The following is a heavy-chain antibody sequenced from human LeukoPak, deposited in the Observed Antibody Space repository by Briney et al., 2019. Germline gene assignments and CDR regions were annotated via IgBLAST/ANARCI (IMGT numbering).Heavy chain of an antibody. D-gene: IGHD3-22*01. V-gene: IGHV3-30*02. J-gene: IGHJ4*02. CDR2: RRYDGSNK. CDR1: GFTFSSYG. Sequence: PGGSLRLSCAASGFTFSSYGMHWVRQAPGKGLEWAAFRRYDGSNKYYADSVKGRFTISRDNSKNTLYLQMNSLRAADTAVYYCAKDPTHYRVWDDYDSTVLSYWGQGTLVTVSS. CDR3: AKDPTHYRVWDDYDSTVLSY.